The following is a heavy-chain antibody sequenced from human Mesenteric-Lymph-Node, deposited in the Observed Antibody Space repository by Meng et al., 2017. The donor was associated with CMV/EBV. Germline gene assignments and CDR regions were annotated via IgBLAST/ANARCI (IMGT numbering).Heavy chain of an antibody. D-gene: IGHD3-22*01. Sequence: GGSLRLSCAASGFTFSSYAMHWVRQAPGKGLEWVAFIRYDGSNKYYADSVKGRFTISRDNAKNSLYLQMNSLRAEDTAVYYCASDSSGYYSAFWGQGTLVTVSS. CDR1: GFTFSSYA. CDR3: ASDSSGYYSAF. CDR2: IRYDGSNK. V-gene: IGHV3-33*08. J-gene: IGHJ4*02.